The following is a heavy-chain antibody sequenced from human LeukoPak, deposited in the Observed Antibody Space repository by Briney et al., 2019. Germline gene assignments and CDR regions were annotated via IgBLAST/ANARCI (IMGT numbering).Heavy chain of an antibody. CDR3: ARYNYDSSGYHFDY. Sequence: GGSLRLSCAASGFTFSDYYMSWIRQAPGKGLEWVSYISSSASTIYYADSVRGRFTISRDNAKNSLYLQMNSLRAEVTAVYYCARYNYDSSGYHFDYWGQGTLVTVSS. CDR1: GFTFSDYY. CDR2: ISSSASTI. D-gene: IGHD3-22*01. V-gene: IGHV3-11*01. J-gene: IGHJ4*02.